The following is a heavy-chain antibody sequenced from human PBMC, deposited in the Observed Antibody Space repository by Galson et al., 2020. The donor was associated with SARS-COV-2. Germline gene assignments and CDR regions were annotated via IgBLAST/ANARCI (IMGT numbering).Heavy chain of an antibody. CDR2: IHHSGSP. Sequence: ASETLSLTCTVSGGSISSDYWSWIRQPPGKGLEWIGYIHHSGSPNYNPSLKTRVTISVDTSKNQFSLKLTSMTAADTAVYYCARDRYGSAWPGWGFDYWGQGTLVIASS. D-gene: IGHD6-19*01. V-gene: IGHV4-59*01. J-gene: IGHJ4*02. CDR3: ARDRYGSAWPGWGFDY. CDR1: GGSISSDY.